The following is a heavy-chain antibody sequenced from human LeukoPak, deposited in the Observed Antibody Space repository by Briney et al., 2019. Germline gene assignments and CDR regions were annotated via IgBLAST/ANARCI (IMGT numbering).Heavy chain of an antibody. V-gene: IGHV3-48*03. CDR1: GFTFTTYE. CDR2: ITSSGDIK. J-gene: IGHJ4*02. CDR3: ARDIYGDEDFDY. Sequence: GGSLRLSCATSGFTFTTYEMNWVRQAPGKGLEWVSYITSSGDIKTYADPVKGRFTMSRDDAKNSVYLQMNSLRPEDTAVYYCARDIYGDEDFDYSGQGTLVSVSS. D-gene: IGHD3-10*01.